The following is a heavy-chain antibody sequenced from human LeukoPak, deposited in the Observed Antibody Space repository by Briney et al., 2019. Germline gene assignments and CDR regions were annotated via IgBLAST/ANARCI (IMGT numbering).Heavy chain of an antibody. D-gene: IGHD2-15*01. CDR1: RFPFSSYA. J-gene: IGHJ3*02. CDR3: ARDLAHCSGVSCYSGGAFDM. V-gene: IGHV3-30*04. CDR2: ISFDRRHK. Sequence: PGGSLTLSCAASRFPFSSYAMAWVRQAPGKGLDWVVVISFDRRHKYYAVSVKGRGTNSRDNAKNTLYLPMNSLRAEDTGVYYCARDLAHCSGVSCYSGGAFDMWGQGTMVTVSS.